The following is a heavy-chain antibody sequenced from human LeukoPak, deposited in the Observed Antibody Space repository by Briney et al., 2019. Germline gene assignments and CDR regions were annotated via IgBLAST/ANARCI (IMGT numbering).Heavy chain of an antibody. Sequence: ASVKVSCKASGYTFTSYDINWVRQATGQGLEWMGWMNPNSGNTGYAQKFQGRVTMTRNTSISTAYMELSSLRSEDTAVYYCARDCPLGGHIDYWGQGTLVTVSS. V-gene: IGHV1-8*01. J-gene: IGHJ4*02. D-gene: IGHD3-16*01. CDR2: MNPNSGNT. CDR3: ARDCPLGGHIDY. CDR1: GYTFTSYD.